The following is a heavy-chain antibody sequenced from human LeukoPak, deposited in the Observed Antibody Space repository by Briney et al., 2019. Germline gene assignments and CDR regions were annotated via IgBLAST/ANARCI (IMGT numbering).Heavy chain of an antibody. CDR3: AKDGLSSSWYRFDY. J-gene: IGHJ4*02. CDR2: ISGSGGST. CDR1: GFTFSSYA. Sequence: PGGSLTLSCAASGFTFSSYAMSWVRQAPGKGLEWVSAISGSGGSTYYADSVKGRFTISRDNSKNTLYLQMNSLRAEDTAVYYCAKDGLSSSWYRFDYWGQGTLVTVSS. D-gene: IGHD6-13*01. V-gene: IGHV3-23*01.